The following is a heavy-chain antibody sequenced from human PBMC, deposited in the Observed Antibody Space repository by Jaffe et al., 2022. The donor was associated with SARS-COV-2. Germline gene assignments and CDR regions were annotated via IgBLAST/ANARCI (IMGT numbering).Heavy chain of an antibody. V-gene: IGHV3-23*01. D-gene: IGHD5-18*01. CDR1: GFTFSSYA. CDR2: LSPPGGNT. Sequence: EVQLLESGGGLVQPGGSLRLSCRASGFTFSSYAMAWVRQSPGKGLEWVSALSPPGGNTYYADSVKGRFTISRDNSKSTLLLQVNSLRAEDTAVYYCAKGAGYGPGGYFDYWGQGTLVTVSS. CDR3: AKGAGYGPGGYFDY. J-gene: IGHJ4*02.